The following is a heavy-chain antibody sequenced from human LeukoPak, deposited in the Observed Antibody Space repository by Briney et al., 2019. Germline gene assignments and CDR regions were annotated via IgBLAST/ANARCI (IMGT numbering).Heavy chain of an antibody. V-gene: IGHV3-23*01. CDR2: IASGVGIT. CDR3: AKGDYYDFDY. Sequence: GGSLRLSCAASGFTFSNYGMNWVRQAPGKGLEWVSIIASGVGITYYADSVKGRFTISRDNSKNTLYLQMNSLRADDTAVYYCAKGDYYDFDYWGQGTLVTVSS. J-gene: IGHJ4*02. D-gene: IGHD3-10*01. CDR1: GFTFSNYG.